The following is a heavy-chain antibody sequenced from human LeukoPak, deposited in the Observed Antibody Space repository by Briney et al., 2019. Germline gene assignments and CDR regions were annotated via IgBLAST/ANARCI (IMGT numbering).Heavy chain of an antibody. V-gene: IGHV4-39*07. CDR3: ARDLAYCGGDCFNAGWFDP. CDR2: IYYSGST. D-gene: IGHD2-21*02. CDR1: GGSISSSSYY. J-gene: IGHJ5*02. Sequence: PSETLSLTCTVSGGSISSSSYYWGWIRQPPGKGLEWIGSIYYSGSTYYNPSLKSRVTISVDTSKNQFSLKLSSVTAADTAVYYCARDLAYCGGDCFNAGWFDPWGQGTLVTVSS.